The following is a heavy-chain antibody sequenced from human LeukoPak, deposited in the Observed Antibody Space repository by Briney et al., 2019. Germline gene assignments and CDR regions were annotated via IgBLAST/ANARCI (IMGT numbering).Heavy chain of an antibody. J-gene: IGHJ5*02. CDR1: GGSFSGYY. CDR3: ARGRLIVVVPAATINWLDP. Sequence: PSETLSLTCAVYGGSFSGYYWSWIRQPPGKGLEWIGEINHSGSTNYNPSPKSRVTISVDTSKNQFSLKLSSVTAADTAVYYCARGRLIVVVPAATINWLDPWGQGTLVTVSS. D-gene: IGHD2-2*01. V-gene: IGHV4-34*01. CDR2: INHSGST.